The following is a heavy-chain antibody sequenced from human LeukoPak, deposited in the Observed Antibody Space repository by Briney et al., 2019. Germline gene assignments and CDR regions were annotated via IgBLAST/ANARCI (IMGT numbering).Heavy chain of an antibody. D-gene: IGHD3-22*01. V-gene: IGHV4-34*01. J-gene: IGHJ4*02. CDR3: SRDYDSRGYYYSY. CDR1: GGSFSGYY. CDR2: INHSGST. Sequence: SETLSLTCAVYGGSFSGYYWSWVRHPPGKGLEWIGEINHSGSTNYNPYLTSRVTTSVDTSNNHYPLKLSSVTAADTAGYYCSRDYDSRGYYYSYWGQGTLVTVSS.